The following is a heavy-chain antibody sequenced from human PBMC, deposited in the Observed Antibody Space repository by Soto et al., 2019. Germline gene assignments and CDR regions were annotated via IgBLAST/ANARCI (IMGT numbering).Heavy chain of an antibody. CDR3: ERVVRSLRPPHYYYYYMDV. V-gene: IGHV4-59*01. Sequence: SETLSLTCTVSGGSISSYYWSWIRQPPGKGLEWIGYIYYSGSTNYNPSLKSRVTISVDTSKNQFSLKLSSVTAADTAVYYCERVVRSLRPPHYYYYYMDVWGKGTTVTVSS. CDR1: GGSISSYY. D-gene: IGHD1-26*01. CDR2: IYYSGST. J-gene: IGHJ6*03.